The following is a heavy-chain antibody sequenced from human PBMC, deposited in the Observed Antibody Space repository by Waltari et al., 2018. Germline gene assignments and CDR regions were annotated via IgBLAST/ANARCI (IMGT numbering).Heavy chain of an antibody. Sequence: QVQLQESGPGLVKPSETLSLTCTVSGGSISSYYWSWLRQPPGKGLEWIGYSYYSGSTNYNPSLKSRVTISVDTSKNQFSLKLSSVTAADTAVYYCAREDYDILTGYYVDYWGQGTLVTVSS. CDR1: GGSISSYY. CDR2: SYYSGST. V-gene: IGHV4-59*01. CDR3: AREDYDILTGYYVDY. D-gene: IGHD3-9*01. J-gene: IGHJ4*02.